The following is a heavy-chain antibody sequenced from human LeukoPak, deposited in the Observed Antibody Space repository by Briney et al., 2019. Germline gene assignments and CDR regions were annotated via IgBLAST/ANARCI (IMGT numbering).Heavy chain of an antibody. CDR1: GFTFSIHG. CDR2: IWYDGSIK. Sequence: PGRCLRLSCAASGFTFSIHGMHSVSQARGKGLEWEPVIWYDGSIKYFAVAVNARFTSCRDNSKNTLYLKMNSLRDEDTAVYYCARDAGPRGGFWQQLVTDYWGQGTLVTASS. V-gene: IGHV3-33*01. D-gene: IGHD6-13*01. CDR3: ARDAGPRGGFWQQLVTDY. J-gene: IGHJ4*02.